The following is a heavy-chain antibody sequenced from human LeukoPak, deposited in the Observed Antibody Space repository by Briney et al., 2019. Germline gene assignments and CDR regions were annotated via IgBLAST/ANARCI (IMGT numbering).Heavy chain of an antibody. J-gene: IGHJ4*02. V-gene: IGHV3-30*09. CDR3: AKDIGSLISRTLDT. CDR1: GFTLRTFT. CDR2: ISHDGSKK. Sequence: GGSLRLSCAASGFTLRTFTMHWVRQAPGKGLEWVTTISHDGSKKYYADSVKGRFAISRDNSKNTLYLQMNSLRAEDTAVYYCAKDIGSLISRTLDTWGQGTLVTVSS. D-gene: IGHD1-7*01.